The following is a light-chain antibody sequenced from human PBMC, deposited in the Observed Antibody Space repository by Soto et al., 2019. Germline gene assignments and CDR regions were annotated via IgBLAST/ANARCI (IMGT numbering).Light chain of an antibody. CDR1: QSVSSRY. J-gene: IGKJ1*01. V-gene: IGKV3-20*01. CDR2: DAS. CDR3: QQYNNWPPWT. Sequence: EIVLTQSPGTLSLSPGARATLSCRSSQSVSSRYLAWYQQKPGQAPRLLIYDASTRATGIPDRFSGSGSGTEFTLTISRLEPEDFAVYYCQQYNNWPPWTFGQGTKVELK.